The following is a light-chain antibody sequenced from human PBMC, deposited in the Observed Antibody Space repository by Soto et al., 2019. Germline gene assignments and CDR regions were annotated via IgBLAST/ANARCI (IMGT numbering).Light chain of an antibody. CDR3: LLVYDGVAV. CDR1: TGDVTNGRW. J-gene: IGLJ7*01. Sequence: QAVVTPDPSLTVSPGGTVTLTCGSSTGDVTNGRWPYGFQQRHGQVPRQLIHDTSNKHSWTPARLSGSLLGGKAALTLSGAQPEDEAAYYCLLVYDGVAVFGGGTHLNVL. CDR2: DTS. V-gene: IGLV7-46*01.